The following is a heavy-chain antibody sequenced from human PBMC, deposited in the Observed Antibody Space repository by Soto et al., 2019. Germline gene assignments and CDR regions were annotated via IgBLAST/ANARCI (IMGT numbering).Heavy chain of an antibody. Sequence: ASVKVSCKASGYTFHTHGISWVRQAPGQGLEWLGWISGLDGTTKYAQRLQGIVTMTADTSTSTAYMELRSLRSDDTAVYYCARDFYPLAYYFDYWGQGTLLPVSS. CDR1: GYTFHTHG. V-gene: IGHV1-18*04. J-gene: IGHJ4*02. CDR3: ARDFYPLAYYFDY. CDR2: ISGLDGTT.